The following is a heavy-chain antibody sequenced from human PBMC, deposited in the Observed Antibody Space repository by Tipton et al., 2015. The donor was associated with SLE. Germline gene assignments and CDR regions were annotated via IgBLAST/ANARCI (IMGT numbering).Heavy chain of an antibody. Sequence: TLSLTCTVSGGSISTSDFYWGWIRQPPGKGLEWIGSIFYSGSTYYNPSLKSRLTISVDTSKNQFSLKLSSVTAADTAVYYCGRQEWVTKPNGVDPWGQGTLVTVSS. CDR2: IFYSGST. J-gene: IGHJ5*02. D-gene: IGHD2-8*01. CDR1: GGSISTSDFY. V-gene: IGHV4-39*01. CDR3: GRQEWVTKPNGVDP.